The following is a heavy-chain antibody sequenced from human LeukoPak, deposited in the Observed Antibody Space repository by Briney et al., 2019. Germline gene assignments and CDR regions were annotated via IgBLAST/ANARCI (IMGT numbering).Heavy chain of an antibody. Sequence: GGSLRLSCAASGLNFRKSWMTWVRQAPGRGLEWVANIKDDGSEKYYVDSVKGRFTISRDNAKNSLYLQMNSLSAEDTAVYFCTNWGDTWGLDFWGQGTLVTVSS. D-gene: IGHD7-27*01. CDR2: IKDDGSEK. CDR3: TNWGDTWGLDF. J-gene: IGHJ4*02. CDR1: GLNFRKSW. V-gene: IGHV3-7*01.